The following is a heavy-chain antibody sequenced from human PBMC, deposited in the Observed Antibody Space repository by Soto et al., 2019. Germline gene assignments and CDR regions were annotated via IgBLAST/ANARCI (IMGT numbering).Heavy chain of an antibody. J-gene: IGHJ4*02. CDR1: GGSISSYY. CDR3: ARITRSPNSGYFDY. D-gene: IGHD7-27*01. Sequence: SETLSLTCTVSGGSISSYYWSWIRQPPGKGLEWIGYIYYSGSTNYNPSLKSRVTISVDTSKNQFSLMLSSLTAADTAVYYCARITRSPNSGYFDYWGQGALVTVSS. V-gene: IGHV4-59*01. CDR2: IYYSGST.